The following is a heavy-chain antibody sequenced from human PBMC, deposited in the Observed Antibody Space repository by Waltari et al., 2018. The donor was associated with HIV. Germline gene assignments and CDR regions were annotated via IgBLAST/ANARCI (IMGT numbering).Heavy chain of an antibody. CDR3: VRDDPGYVAIDY. CDR2: LRRDTYEA. V-gene: IGHV3-7*03. CDR1: GFIFRRFS. D-gene: IGHD2-15*01. J-gene: IGHJ4*02. Sequence: LVQSGGGEVQAGGSLVLSCSGSGFIFRRFSLNWVRQTPRRGLEWVASLRRDTYEANYLASVRGRFIISRDNAKSSAYLEMTSLRVEDTATYYCVRDDPGYVAIDYWGQGSQVVVS.